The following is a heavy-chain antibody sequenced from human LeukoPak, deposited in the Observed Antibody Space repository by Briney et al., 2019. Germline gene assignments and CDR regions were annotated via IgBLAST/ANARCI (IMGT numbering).Heavy chain of an antibody. Sequence: ASVKVSCKASGYTFTGYYMHWVRQAPGQGLEWMGWINPNSGGTNYAQKFQGRVTMTRDTSISTAYMELSRLRSDYTAVYYCARTKRGYDYGDYRFDPWGQGTLVTVSS. CDR1: GYTFTGYY. CDR2: INPNSGGT. D-gene: IGHD4-17*01. J-gene: IGHJ5*02. V-gene: IGHV1-2*02. CDR3: ARTKRGYDYGDYRFDP.